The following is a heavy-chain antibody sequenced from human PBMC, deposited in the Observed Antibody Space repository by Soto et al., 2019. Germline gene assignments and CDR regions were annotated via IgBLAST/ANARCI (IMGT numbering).Heavy chain of an antibody. CDR1: GGTFSSYA. Sequence: QVQLVQSGAEVKKPGSSVKVSCKASGGTFSSYAISWVRQAPGQGLEWMGGIIPIFGTANYAQKFQGRVTITADESTSTAYIELSSLRSEDTGVYECARLGLPDSPIAAARNGYYYYYGMDVWGQGTTVTVSS. D-gene: IGHD6-13*01. J-gene: IGHJ6*02. CDR3: ARLGLPDSPIAAARNGYYYYYGMDV. CDR2: IIPIFGTA. V-gene: IGHV1-69*01.